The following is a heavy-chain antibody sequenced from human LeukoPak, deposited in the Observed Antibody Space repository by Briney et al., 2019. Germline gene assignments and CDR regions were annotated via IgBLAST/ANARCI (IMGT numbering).Heavy chain of an antibody. D-gene: IGHD3-10*02. CDR1: GFTFRSYE. CDR3: AELGITMIGGV. V-gene: IGHV3-48*03. J-gene: IGHJ6*04. Sequence: GGSLRLSCEDSGFTFRSYEMNWVRQAPGKGLEWVSYISSSGSTIYYADSVKGRFTISRDNAKNSLYLQMNSLRAEDTAVYYCAELGITMIGGVWGKGTTATISS. CDR2: ISSSGSTI.